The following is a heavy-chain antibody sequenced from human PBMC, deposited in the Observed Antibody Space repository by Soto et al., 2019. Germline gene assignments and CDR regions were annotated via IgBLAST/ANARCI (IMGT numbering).Heavy chain of an antibody. CDR2: ISDSGST. V-gene: IGHV4-59*01. D-gene: IGHD6-13*01. CDR3: ARDSTSWFPYYGIDV. CDR1: VGSIDYYL. Sequence: LXLTGTVSVGSIDYYLCSWIRQPPGKGLEWIGDISDSGSTNYNLSLRSLVTILVDTSKNQFSLKLNSVTAADTAVYYCARDSTSWFPYYGIDVWGQGTTVTVSS. J-gene: IGHJ6*02.